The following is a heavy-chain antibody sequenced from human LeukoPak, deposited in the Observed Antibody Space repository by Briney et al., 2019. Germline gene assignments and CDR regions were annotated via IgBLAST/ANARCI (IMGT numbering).Heavy chain of an antibody. J-gene: IGHJ4*02. V-gene: IGHV3-23*01. CDR1: GFPFSSYG. CDR3: AKGGDGSYYSRADC. D-gene: IGHD2-15*01. CDR2: ICGSGANT. Sequence: GGSLRLSCVASGFPFSSYGMSWVRQAPGKGLEWVSAICGSGANTYYADSVKGRFTISRDNSKNTLYLQMNSLRAEDTAVYYCAKGGDGSYYSRADCWGQGTLVTVSS.